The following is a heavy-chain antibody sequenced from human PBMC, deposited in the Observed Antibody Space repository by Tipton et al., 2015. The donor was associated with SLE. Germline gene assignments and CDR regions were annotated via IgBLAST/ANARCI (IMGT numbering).Heavy chain of an antibody. CDR1: GGSISSGDYY. Sequence: TLSLTCTVSGGSISSGDYYWSWIRQPPGKGLEWIGYIYYSGRTYYNPSLTSRVTISVDTSKNQFSLKLSSVTAADTAVYCCARVAYSSTWDLKYYYYYRDVWGKGTTVTVSS. CDR3: ARVAYSSTWDLKYYYYYRDV. CDR2: IYYSGRT. J-gene: IGHJ6*03. V-gene: IGHV4-30-4*01. D-gene: IGHD6-13*01.